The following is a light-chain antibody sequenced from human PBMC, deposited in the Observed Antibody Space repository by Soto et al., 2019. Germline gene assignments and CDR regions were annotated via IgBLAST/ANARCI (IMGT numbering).Light chain of an antibody. V-gene: IGKV1-5*01. J-gene: IGKJ1*01. CDR2: GAS. Sequence: DLQMTQFPSTLSASVGASVTIPCXASQSVGTWVAWYQQKPGKAPKLLIYGASNLESGVPSRFSGSGSGTEFTLTITTLQPDDFATYFCQHYRRNTWSFGPG. CDR1: QSVGTW. CDR3: QHYRRNTWS.